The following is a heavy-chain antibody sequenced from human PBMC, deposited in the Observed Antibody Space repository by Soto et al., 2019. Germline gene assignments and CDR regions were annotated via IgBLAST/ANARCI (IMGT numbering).Heavy chain of an antibody. CDR3: ARGVRSVQQRSKSFDY. V-gene: IGHV1-18*01. Sequence: PGQGLEWMGWISAYNGNTNYAQKLQGRVTMTTDTSTSTAYMELRSLRSDDTAVYYCARGVRSVQQRSKSFDYSGQGTLVTV. J-gene: IGHJ4*02. D-gene: IGHD2-8*01. CDR2: ISAYNGNT.